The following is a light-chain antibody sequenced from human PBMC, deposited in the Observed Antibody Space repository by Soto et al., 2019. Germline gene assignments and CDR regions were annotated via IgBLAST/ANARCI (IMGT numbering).Light chain of an antibody. CDR1: QSVSRNY. CDR2: DAS. CDR3: QQYGTSPLT. J-gene: IGKJ4*01. Sequence: EIVLTQSPGTLSLSPGDSATLSCRASQSVSRNYLAWYQQKPGQAPKLLIFDASSRATGIPDRLSGSGSETDFSLTISRLEAEDFAVYHCQQYGTSPLTFGGGTKLEIK. V-gene: IGKV3-20*01.